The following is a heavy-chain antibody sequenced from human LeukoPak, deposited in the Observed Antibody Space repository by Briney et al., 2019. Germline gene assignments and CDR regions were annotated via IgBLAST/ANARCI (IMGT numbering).Heavy chain of an antibody. CDR1: GGSISSYY. CDR2: IYTSGST. V-gene: IGHV4-4*07. Sequence: SETLSLTCTVSGGSISSYYWGWIRQPAGKGLEWIGRIYTSGSTNYNPSLKSRVTMSVDTSKNQFSLKLSSVTAADTAVYYCARDGYSSGWPFDYWGQGTLVTVSS. D-gene: IGHD6-19*01. J-gene: IGHJ4*02. CDR3: ARDGYSSGWPFDY.